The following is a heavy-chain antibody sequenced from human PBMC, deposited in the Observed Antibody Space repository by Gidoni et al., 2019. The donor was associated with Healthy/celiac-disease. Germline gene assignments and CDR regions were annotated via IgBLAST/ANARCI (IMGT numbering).Heavy chain of an antibody. CDR2: ISGSGGST. CDR3: ATTGGIAVAGDVDY. D-gene: IGHD6-19*01. CDR1: GFPFSSYA. J-gene: IGHJ4*02. Sequence: EVQLLESGGGLVQPGGSLRLSCAASGFPFSSYAMSWVRQAPGKGLEWVSAISGSGGSTYYADSVKGRFTISRDNSKNTLYLQMNSLRAEDTAVYYCATTGGIAVAGDVDYWGQGTLVTVSS. V-gene: IGHV3-23*01.